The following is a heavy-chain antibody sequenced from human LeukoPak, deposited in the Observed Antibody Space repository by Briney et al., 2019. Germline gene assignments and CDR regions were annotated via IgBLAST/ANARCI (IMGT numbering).Heavy chain of an antibody. CDR1: GFTFSSYD. J-gene: IGHJ4*02. CDR3: AKPIGYSGYEPLDY. CDR2: IWYDGSNK. D-gene: IGHD5-12*01. V-gene: IGHV3-33*06. Sequence: GGSLRLSRAASGFTFSSYDMHWVRQAPGKGLEWVAVIWYDGSNKYFADSVKGRFTISRDNSKNTLYLQINSLRAEDTAVYYCAKPIGYSGYEPLDYWGQGTLVTVSS.